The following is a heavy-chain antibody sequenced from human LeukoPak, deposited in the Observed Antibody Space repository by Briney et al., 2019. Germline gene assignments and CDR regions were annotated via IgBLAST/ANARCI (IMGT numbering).Heavy chain of an antibody. Sequence: ASVKVSCKASGYTFTGYYMHWVRQAPGQGLEWMGWINPNSGGTNYAQKFQGRVTMTRDTSISTAYMELSRLRSDDTAVYYCAGIRINLDDYYYYYGMDVWGQGTTVTVSS. CDR1: GYTFTGYY. J-gene: IGHJ6*02. V-gene: IGHV1-2*02. CDR3: AGIRINLDDYYYYYGMDV. CDR2: INPNSGGT. D-gene: IGHD3-10*01.